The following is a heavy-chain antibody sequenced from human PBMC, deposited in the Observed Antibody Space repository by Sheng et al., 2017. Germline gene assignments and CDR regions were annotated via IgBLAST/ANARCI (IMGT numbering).Heavy chain of an antibody. CDR1: GGTFSSYA. D-gene: IGHD3-3*01. CDR3: ARGGVLGPLEWLRTNYYYYGMDV. Sequence: QVQLVQSASAVRKPGSSVKVSCKASGGTFSSYAISWVRQAPGQGLEWMGGIIPIFGTANYAQKFQGRVTITADESTSTAYMELSSLRSEDTAVYYCARGGVLGPLEWLRTNYYYYGMDVWDQGP. V-gene: IGHV1-69*01. J-gene: IGHJ6*02. CDR2: IIPIFGTA.